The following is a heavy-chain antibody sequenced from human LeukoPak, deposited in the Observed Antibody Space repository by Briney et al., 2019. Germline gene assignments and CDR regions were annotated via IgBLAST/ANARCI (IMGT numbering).Heavy chain of an antibody. CDR1: GGSISSSSCY. CDR3: ARHGRIAAAGSPSFDY. J-gene: IGHJ4*02. Sequence: SETLSLTCTVSGGSISSSSCYWGWIRQPPGKGLEWIGSIYYSGSTYYNPSLKSRVTTSVDTSKNQFSLKLSSVTAADTAVYYCARHGRIAAAGSPSFDYWGQGTLVTVSS. CDR2: IYYSGST. D-gene: IGHD6-13*01. V-gene: IGHV4-39*01.